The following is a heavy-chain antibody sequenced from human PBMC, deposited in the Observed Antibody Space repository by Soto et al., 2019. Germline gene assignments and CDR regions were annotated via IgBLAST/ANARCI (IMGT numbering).Heavy chain of an antibody. D-gene: IGHD2-15*01. CDR2: IKQDGSQK. CDR1: GFTFSSYW. V-gene: IGHV3-7*01. J-gene: IGHJ2*01. Sequence: GGSLRLSCAASGFTFSSYWMSWVRQAPGKGLEWGANIKQDGSQKYYVDSVKGRFTITRDNAKNSRYLQMNSLRAEDTAVYYCARVLCSGGSCYWYFDLWGRGTLVTVSS. CDR3: ARVLCSGGSCYWYFDL.